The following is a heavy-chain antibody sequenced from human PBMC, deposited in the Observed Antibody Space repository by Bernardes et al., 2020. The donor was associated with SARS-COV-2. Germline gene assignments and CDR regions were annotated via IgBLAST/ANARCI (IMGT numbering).Heavy chain of an antibody. CDR1: GYTFTSYG. D-gene: IGHD5-12*01. V-gene: IGHV1-18*01. J-gene: IGHJ6*02. Sequence: ASVKVSCKASGYTFTSYGISWVRQAPGQGLEWMGWISAYNGNTNYAPKLPGRVTMTTDTSTSTAYLERRNLRSDVTAVYYWARKGVATMAYYYGIGVWGQGTTVTGS. CDR2: ISAYNGNT. CDR3: ARKGVATMAYYYGIGV.